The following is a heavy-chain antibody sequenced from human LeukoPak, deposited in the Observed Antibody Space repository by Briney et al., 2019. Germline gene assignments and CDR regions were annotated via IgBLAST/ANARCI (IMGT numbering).Heavy chain of an antibody. CDR2: VFNSGTT. CDR1: GGSISIPSYY. Sequence: SETLSLTCTVSGGSISIPSYYWGWIRQPPGKGLVWIGSVFNSGTTYYNPSLKSRVTISVDTSKNQFSLKLTSVTAADTAVYYCARHRVYNWNYPIWFDPWGQGTLVTVSS. D-gene: IGHD1-7*01. V-gene: IGHV4-39*01. J-gene: IGHJ5*02. CDR3: ARHRVYNWNYPIWFDP.